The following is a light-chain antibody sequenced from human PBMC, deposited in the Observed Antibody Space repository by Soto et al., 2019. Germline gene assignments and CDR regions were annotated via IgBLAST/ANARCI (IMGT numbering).Light chain of an antibody. CDR2: DAS. V-gene: IGKV1-5*01. CDR1: QSISRW. Sequence: DLQMTQSPSSLSTSVGDRVSITCRASQSISRWLAWYQQKPGKAPKLLIYDASSLESGVPSRLSGSGSGTEFTLTISSMKPDDFATYYCQQYNNYSTFGHGTKVDI. J-gene: IGKJ1*01. CDR3: QQYNNYST.